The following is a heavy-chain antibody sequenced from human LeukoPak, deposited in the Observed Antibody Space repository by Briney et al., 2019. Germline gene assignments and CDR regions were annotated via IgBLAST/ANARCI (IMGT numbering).Heavy chain of an antibody. CDR2: ISGSGSST. V-gene: IGHV3-23*01. CDR3: AKPRENSSGVGRYFDY. Sequence: GGSLRLSCAASGFTFSSYAMSWVRQAPGKGLEWVSAISGSGSSTYYADSVKGRFTISRDNSKNTLYLQMNSQRAEDTAVYYCAKPRENSSGVGRYFDYWGQGTLVTVSS. CDR1: GFTFSSYA. J-gene: IGHJ4*02. D-gene: IGHD6-19*01.